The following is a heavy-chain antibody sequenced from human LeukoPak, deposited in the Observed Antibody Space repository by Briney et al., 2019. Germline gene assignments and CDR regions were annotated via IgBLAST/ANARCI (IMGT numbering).Heavy chain of an antibody. V-gene: IGHV1-18*01. D-gene: IGHD6-13*01. CDR2: ISAYSGNT. J-gene: IGHJ4*02. CDR3: ARGRSGGSTWARNPTSTYYFDS. CDR1: GYTFSNYG. Sequence: ASVKVSCKASGYTFSNYGINWVRQAPGQGLEWMGWISAYSGNTKYAQKLQGRVTMTTDTSTNTAYMELRSLRSDDTAVFYCARGRSGGSTWARNPTSTYYFDSWGQGTLVIVSS.